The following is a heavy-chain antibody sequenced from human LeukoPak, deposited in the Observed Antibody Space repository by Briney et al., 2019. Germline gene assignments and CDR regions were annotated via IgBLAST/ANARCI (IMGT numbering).Heavy chain of an antibody. CDR1: GGSFSGYY. V-gene: IGHV4-34*01. J-gene: IGHJ4*02. D-gene: IGHD3-22*01. CDR3: ARDSYYYDSSGYYRFDY. Sequence: ASETLSLTCAVYGGSFSGYYWSWIRQPPGKGLEWIGEINHSGSTNYNPSLKSRVTMSVDTSKNQFSLKLSSVTAADTAVYYCARDSYYYDSSGYYRFDYWGQGTLVTVSS. CDR2: INHSGST.